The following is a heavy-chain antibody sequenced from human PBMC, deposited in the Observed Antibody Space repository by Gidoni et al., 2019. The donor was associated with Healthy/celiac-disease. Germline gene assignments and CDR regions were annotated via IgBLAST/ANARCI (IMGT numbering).Heavy chain of an antibody. CDR3: ARYYDFWSGYIAFDI. CDR1: GYSISRGYY. Sequence: QVQLQESGPGLVKPSETLSLTCTVSGYSISRGYYWGWIRQPPGKGLEWIGSIYHSGSTYYNPSLKSQVTISVDTSKNQFSLKLSSVTAADTAVYYCARYYDFWSGYIAFDIWGQGTMVTVSS. D-gene: IGHD3-3*01. J-gene: IGHJ3*02. CDR2: IYHSGST. V-gene: IGHV4-38-2*02.